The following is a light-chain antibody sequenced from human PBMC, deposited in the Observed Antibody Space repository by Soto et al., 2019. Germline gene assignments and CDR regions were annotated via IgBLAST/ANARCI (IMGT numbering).Light chain of an antibody. J-gene: IGKJ1*01. CDR1: QSTNSW. CDR2: RTS. V-gene: IGKV1-5*03. CDR3: QHYNSYPPWT. Sequence: DIQMTQSPSTLSASVGDRVTITCRASQSTNSWLAWYQQEPGKAPKLLIYRTSTLQSGVPSRFSGSGSGTEFTLTISSLQPDDFATYYCQHYNSYPPWTFGQGTKVEIK.